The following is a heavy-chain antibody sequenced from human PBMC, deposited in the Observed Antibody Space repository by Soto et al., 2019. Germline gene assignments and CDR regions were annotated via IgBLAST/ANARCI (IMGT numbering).Heavy chain of an antibody. CDR3: AKNGTLLRYFDRLLAPPDYTNDY. CDR2: ISYDGSNK. D-gene: IGHD3-9*01. V-gene: IGHV3-30*18. J-gene: IGHJ4*02. Sequence: QVQLVESGGGVVQPGRSLRLSCAASGFTFSSYGMHWVRQAPGKGLEWVAVISYDGSNKYYADSVKGRFTISRDNSKKTVYLQMNSLRAEDTAGYYCAKNGTLLRYFDRLLAPPDYTNDYWGQGTLVTVSS. CDR1: GFTFSSYG.